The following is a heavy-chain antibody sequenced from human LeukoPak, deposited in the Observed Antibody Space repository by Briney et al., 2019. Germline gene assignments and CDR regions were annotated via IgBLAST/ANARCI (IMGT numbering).Heavy chain of an antibody. V-gene: IGHV3-21*01. CDR3: ARDYSTVTTFFDY. CDR1: GITFSGSG. CDR2: ISSSSSYI. D-gene: IGHD4-17*01. Sequence: GGSLRLSCAASGITFSGSGMSWVRQAPGKGLEWVSSISSSSSYIYYADSVKGRFTISRDNAKNSLYLQMNSLRAEDTAVYYCARDYSTVTTFFDYWGQGTLVTVSS. J-gene: IGHJ4*02.